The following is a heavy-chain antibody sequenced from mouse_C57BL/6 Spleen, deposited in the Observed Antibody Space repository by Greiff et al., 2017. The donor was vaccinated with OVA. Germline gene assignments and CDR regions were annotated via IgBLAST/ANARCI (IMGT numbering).Heavy chain of an antibody. CDR2: IDPETGGT. V-gene: IGHV1-15*01. J-gene: IGHJ2*01. Sequence: VQLQQSGAELVRPGASVTLSCKASGYTFTDYDMHWVKQTPVHGLEWIGAIDPETGGTAYNQKFKGKAILTADKSSSTSYMELRSLTSEDSAVYYCTRRVIWGQGTTRTVSS. CDR3: TRRVI. D-gene: IGHD2-2*01. CDR1: GYTFTDYD.